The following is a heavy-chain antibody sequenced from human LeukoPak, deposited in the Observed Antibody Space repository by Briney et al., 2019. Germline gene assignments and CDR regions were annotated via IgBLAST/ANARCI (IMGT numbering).Heavy chain of an antibody. J-gene: IGHJ4*02. Sequence: PGRSLRLSCAASGFTFSSYGMHWVRQAPGKGLEWVAVIWYGGSNKYYADSVKGRFTISRDNSKNTLYLQMNSLRAEDTAVYYCARDLVYSSGWSDYWGQGTLVTVSS. D-gene: IGHD6-19*01. CDR3: ARDLVYSSGWSDY. CDR1: GFTFSSYG. CDR2: IWYGGSNK. V-gene: IGHV3-33*01.